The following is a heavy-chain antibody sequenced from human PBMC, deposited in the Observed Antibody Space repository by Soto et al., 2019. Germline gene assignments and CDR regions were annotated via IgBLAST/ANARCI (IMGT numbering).Heavy chain of an antibody. J-gene: IGHJ4*02. V-gene: IGHV4-39*01. CDR3: ANFTHLLCTNGVCYQDY. Sequence: QLQLQESGPGLVKPSETLSLTCTVSGGSISSSSYYSGWIRQPPGKGLEWIGSIYYSGSTYYNPSLKSRATISVDTSTNQFSLKLSSVTAAVTAVYYCANFTHLLCTNGVCYQDYWGQGTLVTVSS. CDR2: IYYSGST. D-gene: IGHD2-8*01. CDR1: GGSISSSSYY.